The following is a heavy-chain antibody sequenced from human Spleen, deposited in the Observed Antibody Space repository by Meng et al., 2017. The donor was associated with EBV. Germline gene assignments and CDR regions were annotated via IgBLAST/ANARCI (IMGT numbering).Heavy chain of an antibody. CDR3: ARDGYSSGIDY. Sequence: QVTLQESGPGLVKPSETLSLTCTVSGGSVSRGSYYWSWIRQPPGKGLEWIGYIYHSGSTKYNPSLTSRVTISVDTSKNQFSLNLRSVTAADTAVYYCARDGYSSGIDYWGQGTLVTVSS. J-gene: IGHJ4*02. D-gene: IGHD6-19*01. V-gene: IGHV4-61*01. CDR1: GGSVSRGSYY. CDR2: IYHSGST.